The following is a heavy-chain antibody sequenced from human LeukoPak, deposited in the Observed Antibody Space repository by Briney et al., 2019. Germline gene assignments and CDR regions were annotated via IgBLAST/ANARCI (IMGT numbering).Heavy chain of an antibody. J-gene: IGHJ4*02. CDR3: AREGPIYDY. CDR1: GFTFSSYG. CDR2: INHSGST. Sequence: GSLRLSCAASGFTFSSYGMHWIRQPPGKGLEWIGEINHSGSTNYNPSLKSRVTISVDTSKNQFSLKLSSVTAADTAVYYCAREGPIYDYWGQGTLVTVSS. D-gene: IGHD2-2*02. V-gene: IGHV4-34*01.